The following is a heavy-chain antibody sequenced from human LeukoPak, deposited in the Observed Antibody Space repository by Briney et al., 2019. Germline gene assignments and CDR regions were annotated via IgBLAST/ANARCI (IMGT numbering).Heavy chain of an antibody. CDR2: FYPGDSDT. Sequence: GESLKISCKGSGYSFTNYWIGWVRQMPGKGLEWMGIFYPGDSDTIYSPSFHGQVTISDEKSINTAYLQWSSLKASDTAMDYCARSPPFDFWGQGTLVTVPS. CDR3: ARSPPFDF. CDR1: GYSFTNYW. J-gene: IGHJ4*02. V-gene: IGHV5-51*01.